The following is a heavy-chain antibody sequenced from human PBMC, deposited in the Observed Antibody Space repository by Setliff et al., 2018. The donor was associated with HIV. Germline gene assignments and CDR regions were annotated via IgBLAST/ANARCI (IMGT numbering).Heavy chain of an antibody. Sequence: SETLSLTCTVSGYSVNSEYYWGWIRQSPERGLEWIGSIYCSGSTYYNPSLKTRVGLSVDVSTDHFSLHLTSVTAADTAVYYCARIPISGATFFFDYWGQGALVTVSS. CDR3: ARIPISGATFFFDY. CDR2: IYCSGST. J-gene: IGHJ4*02. D-gene: IGHD1-26*01. V-gene: IGHV4-38-2*02. CDR1: GYSVNSEYY.